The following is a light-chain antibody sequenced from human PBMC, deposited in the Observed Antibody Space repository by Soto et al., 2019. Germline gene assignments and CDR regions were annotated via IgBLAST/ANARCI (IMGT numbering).Light chain of an antibody. J-gene: IGKJ4*01. CDR3: QQYSSTPLT. V-gene: IGKV1-5*03. CDR2: KAS. Sequence: DIQMTQSPSTLSASVGDRVTITCRASQSVSSWLAWYQQKPGEVPKLLIYKASSLESGVPSRFSGSGSGTDFTLTISSLQPDDFVTYYCQQYSSTPLTFGGGTKVEI. CDR1: QSVSSW.